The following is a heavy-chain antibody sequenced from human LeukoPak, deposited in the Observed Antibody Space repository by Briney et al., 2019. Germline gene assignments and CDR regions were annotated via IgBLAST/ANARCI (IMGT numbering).Heavy chain of an antibody. CDR1: GYSFTNYW. CDR3: ARRACPSCEAYHFDY. J-gene: IGHJ4*02. Sequence: GESLQISSKGSGYSFTNYWIGWVRQMPGKGLEWMGVIYPGDSDTRYSPSFQGQVTISADKSISTAYLQWSSLEASDTAMYYCARRACPSCEAYHFDYWGQGTLVTVSS. D-gene: IGHD2-2*01. CDR2: IYPGDSDT. V-gene: IGHV5-51*01.